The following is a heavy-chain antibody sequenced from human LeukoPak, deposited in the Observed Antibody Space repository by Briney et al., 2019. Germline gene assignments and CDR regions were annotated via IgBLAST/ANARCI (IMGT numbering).Heavy chain of an antibody. CDR3: ARALYLGRGYNWFDP. CDR1: GYTFTSYA. CDR2: INAGNGNT. Sequence: ASVKVSCKASGYTFTSYAMHWVRQAPGQRREWMGWINAGNGNTKYSQKFQGRVTITRDTSASTAYMELSSLRSEDTAVYYCARALYLGRGYNWFDPWGQGTLVTVSS. J-gene: IGHJ5*02. V-gene: IGHV1-3*01. D-gene: IGHD2-2*02.